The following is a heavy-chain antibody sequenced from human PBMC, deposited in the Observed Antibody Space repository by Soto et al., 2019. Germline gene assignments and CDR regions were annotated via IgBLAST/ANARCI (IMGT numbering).Heavy chain of an antibody. J-gene: IGHJ4*02. CDR2: ISGSGDST. Sequence: VQLLQSGGGLVQPGGSLRLSCAASGFTFSSYAMSWVRQAPGKGLEWVSAISGSGDSTYYADFVKGRFTISRDNSRTTLFLQLNRLTAEDTAVYYCAKEGDDYGSGTSFQFDYWGQGILVTVSS. V-gene: IGHV3-23*01. D-gene: IGHD3-10*01. CDR1: GFTFSSYA. CDR3: AKEGDDYGSGTSFQFDY.